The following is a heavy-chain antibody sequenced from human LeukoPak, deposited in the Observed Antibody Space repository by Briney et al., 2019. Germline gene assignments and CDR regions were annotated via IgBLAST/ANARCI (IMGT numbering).Heavy chain of an antibody. CDR3: ASQTGVIDY. V-gene: IGHV3-21*01. CDR1: GFTFSSYY. CDR2: ISSSSSYI. D-gene: IGHD1-1*01. Sequence: GGSLRLSCAASGFTFSSYYMNRVRQAPGKGLEWVSSISSSSSYIYYADSVKGRFTISRDNAKNSLYLQMNSLRAEDTAVYYCASQTGVIDYWGQGTLVTVSS. J-gene: IGHJ4*02.